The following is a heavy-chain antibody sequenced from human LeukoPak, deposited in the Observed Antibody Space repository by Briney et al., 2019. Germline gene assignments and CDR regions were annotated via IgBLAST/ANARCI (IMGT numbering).Heavy chain of an antibody. Sequence: SETLSLTCTVSGGSISRYYWSWIRQPPGKGLEWIGYIYYSGSTNYNPSLKSRVTISVDTSKNQFSLTLSSVTAADTAVYYCTGLQITMVRGLVPSSVDYWGQGTLVTVSS. CDR2: IYYSGST. D-gene: IGHD3-10*01. V-gene: IGHV4-59*01. CDR3: TGLQITMVRGLVPSSVDY. J-gene: IGHJ4*02. CDR1: GGSISRYY.